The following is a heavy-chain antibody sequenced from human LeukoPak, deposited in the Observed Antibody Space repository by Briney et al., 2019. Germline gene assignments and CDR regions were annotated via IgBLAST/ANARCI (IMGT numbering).Heavy chain of an antibody. Sequence: ASVKVSCEASGGTFISYAISWVRQAPGQGLEWMGWINPNSGGTNYAQRFQGRVTMTRDTSISTAYMELSRLRSDDTAVYYCARDRGGYQPDYWGQGTLVTVSS. V-gene: IGHV1-2*02. CDR3: ARDRGGYQPDY. CDR2: INPNSGGT. CDR1: GGTFISYA. D-gene: IGHD2-2*01. J-gene: IGHJ4*02.